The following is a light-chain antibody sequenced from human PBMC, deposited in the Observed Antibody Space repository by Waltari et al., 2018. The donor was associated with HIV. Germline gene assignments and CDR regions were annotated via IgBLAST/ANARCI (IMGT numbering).Light chain of an antibody. CDR3: QQYHIYST. CDR1: QSINSW. CDR2: KAS. J-gene: IGKJ1*01. V-gene: IGKV1-5*03. Sequence: IQMTQSPSTLSASVGDRVTITCRASQSINSWLAWYQQKPGKAPNLLIYKASTLERGVPSRFSGSGSGTEFTLTISSLQSDDSATYFCQQYHIYSTFGQGTKVEIK.